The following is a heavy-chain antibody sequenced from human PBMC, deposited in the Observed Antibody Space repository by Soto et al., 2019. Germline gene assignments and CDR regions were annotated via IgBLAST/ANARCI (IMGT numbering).Heavy chain of an antibody. CDR1: GFTFSSYA. V-gene: IGHV3-23*01. CDR3: ARSAMVRGGGWFDP. D-gene: IGHD3-10*01. Sequence: EVQLLESGGGLVQHGGSLRLSCAASGFTFSSYAMSWVRQAPGKGLEWVSDISGSGGITYYADSVKGRFTISRDNSKNTLYLQMNSLRAEDTAVYYCARSAMVRGGGWFDPWGQGTLVTVSS. CDR2: ISGSGGIT. J-gene: IGHJ5*02.